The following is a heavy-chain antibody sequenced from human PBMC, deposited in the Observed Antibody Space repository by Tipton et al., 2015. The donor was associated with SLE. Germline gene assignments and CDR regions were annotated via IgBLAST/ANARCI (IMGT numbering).Heavy chain of an antibody. CDR1: GGSFSSYY. CDR3: ARVGHYDSIGYYYDY. V-gene: IGHV4-4*07. CDR2: IYTGGYT. Sequence: TLSLTCTVSGGSFSSYYWAWLRQPAGKGLEWIGRIYTGGYTKYNPSFENRVTVDASKDQFSLKLGSVTAADTAVYYGARVGHYDSIGYYYDYWGQGTLVTVSS. J-gene: IGHJ4*02. D-gene: IGHD3-22*01.